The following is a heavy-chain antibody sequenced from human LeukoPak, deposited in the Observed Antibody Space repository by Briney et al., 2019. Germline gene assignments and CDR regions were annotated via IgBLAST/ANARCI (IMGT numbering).Heavy chain of an antibody. D-gene: IGHD5-12*01. CDR3: AKDSLATKPLDYYYYGMDV. Sequence: GGSLRLSCAASGFTFSSYAMSWARQAPGKGLEWVSGISWNSGSIGYADSVKGRFTISRDNAKNSLYLQMNSLRAEDTALYYCAKDSLATKPLDYYYYGMDVWGQGTTVTVSS. J-gene: IGHJ6*02. V-gene: IGHV3-9*01. CDR2: ISWNSGSI. CDR1: GFTFSSYA.